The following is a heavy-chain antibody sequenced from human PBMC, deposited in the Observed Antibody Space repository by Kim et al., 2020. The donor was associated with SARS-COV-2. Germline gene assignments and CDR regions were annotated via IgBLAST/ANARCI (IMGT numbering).Heavy chain of an antibody. CDR1: GFTFGDYA. D-gene: IGHD5-18*01. J-gene: IGHJ4*02. CDR3: AKDISWRSRGYSYGLGGHFDY. Sequence: GGSLRLSCAASGFTFGDYAMHWVRQAPGKGLEWVSGISWNSGSIGYADSVKGRFTISRDNAKNSLYLQMNSLRAEDTALYYCAKDISWRSRGYSYGLGGHFDYWGQGTLVTVSS. V-gene: IGHV3-9*01. CDR2: ISWNSGSI.